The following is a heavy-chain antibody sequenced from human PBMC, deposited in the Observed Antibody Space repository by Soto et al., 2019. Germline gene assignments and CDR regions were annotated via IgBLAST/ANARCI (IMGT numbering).Heavy chain of an antibody. V-gene: IGHV4-39*01. CDR2: IYYSGST. Sequence: PSETLSLTCTVSGGSISSSSYYWGWIRQPPGKGLEWIGSIYYSGSTYYNPSLKSRVTISVDTSKNQFSLKLSSVTAADTAVYYCARGHPLVTMVRGANHPHMDVWGKGTTVTVSS. CDR3: ARGHPLVTMVRGANHPHMDV. J-gene: IGHJ6*03. CDR1: GGSISSSSYY. D-gene: IGHD3-10*01.